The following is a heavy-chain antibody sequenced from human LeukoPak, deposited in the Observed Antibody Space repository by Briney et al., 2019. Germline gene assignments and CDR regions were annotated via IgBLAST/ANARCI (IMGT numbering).Heavy chain of an antibody. J-gene: IGHJ5*02. D-gene: IGHD2-2*01. CDR3: ARGGRQCSSTSCYSWFDP. Sequence: GASVKVSCKASGYTFTGYYMHWVRQAPGQGLEWMGWINPNSGGTNYAQKFQGRVTMTRDTSISTAYMELSRLRSDDTAVYYCARGGRQCSSTSCYSWFDPWGQGTLVTVSS. V-gene: IGHV1-2*02. CDR2: INPNSGGT. CDR1: GYTFTGYY.